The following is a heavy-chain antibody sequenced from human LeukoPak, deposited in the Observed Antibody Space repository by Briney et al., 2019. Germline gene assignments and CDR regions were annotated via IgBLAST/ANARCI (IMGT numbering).Heavy chain of an antibody. CDR3: AGDFWSGYRYCYYYMDV. V-gene: IGHV1-69*01. CDR2: IIPIFGTA. CDR1: GGTFSSYA. Sequence: GASVKVSCKASGGTFSSYAISWVRQAPGQGLEWMGGIIPIFGTANYAQKFQGRVTITADESTSTAYMELSSLRSEDTAVYYCAGDFWSGYRYCYYYMDVWGKGTTVTVSS. D-gene: IGHD3-3*01. J-gene: IGHJ6*03.